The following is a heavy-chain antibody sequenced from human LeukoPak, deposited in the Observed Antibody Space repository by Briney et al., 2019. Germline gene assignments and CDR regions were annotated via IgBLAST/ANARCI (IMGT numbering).Heavy chain of an antibody. CDR2: ISGSGGST. D-gene: IGHD6-19*01. CDR3: AKVDSSGWYGDY. V-gene: IGHV3-23*01. Sequence: GGSLRLSCAASGFTFSSYAMSWVRQAPGKGLEWVSAISGSGGSTYYADSVKGRFTISRDNSKNTLYLQMNSLRAEDTAVYCCAKVDSSGWYGDYWGQGTLVTVSS. J-gene: IGHJ4*02. CDR1: GFTFSSYA.